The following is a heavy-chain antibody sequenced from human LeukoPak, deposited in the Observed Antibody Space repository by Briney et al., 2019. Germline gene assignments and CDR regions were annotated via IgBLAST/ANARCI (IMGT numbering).Heavy chain of an antibody. CDR1: GYSLSDHY. D-gene: IGHD2-15*01. J-gene: IGHJ4*02. V-gene: IGHV1-2*02. Sequence: ASVKVSCKASGYSLSDHYMHWVRQAPGQGLEWMGWINPNSGGTNYAQKFQGRVTMTRDTSISTAYMELSRLRSDDTAVYYCASLSRVVEDYWGQGTLVTVSS. CDR3: ASLSRVVEDY. CDR2: INPNSGGT.